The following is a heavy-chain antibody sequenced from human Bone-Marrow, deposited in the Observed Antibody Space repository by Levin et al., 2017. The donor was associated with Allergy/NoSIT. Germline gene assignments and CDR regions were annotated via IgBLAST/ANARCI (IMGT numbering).Heavy chain of an antibody. CDR2: IYRVGTT. D-gene: IGHD3-10*01. J-gene: IGHJ2*01. CDR3: ARDKSGDPDWYFDL. V-gene: IGHV3-66*01. CDR1: GLTVSNSY. Sequence: PGGSLRLSCAASGLTVSNSYLTWVRQAPGKGLEWVSVIYRVGTTYYADSVQGRFTISRDNSMNTIYLQMNSLRAEDTAVYYCARDKSGDPDWYFDLWGRGTLVTVSS.